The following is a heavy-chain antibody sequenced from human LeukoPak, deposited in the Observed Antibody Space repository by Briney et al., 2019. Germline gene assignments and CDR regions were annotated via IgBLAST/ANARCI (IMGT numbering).Heavy chain of an antibody. D-gene: IGHD6-13*01. CDR1: GGSISSYY. CDR2: IYYSGST. J-gene: IGHJ6*03. Sequence: SETLSLTCTVSGGSISSYYWSWIRQPPGKGLEWIGYIYYSGSTNYNPSLKSRLTISVDTSKNQFSLKLSSVTAADTAVYYCARTTEAHSWRTRYYDYYMDVWGKGTTVTVSS. CDR3: ARTTEAHSWRTRYYDYYMDV. V-gene: IGHV4-59*01.